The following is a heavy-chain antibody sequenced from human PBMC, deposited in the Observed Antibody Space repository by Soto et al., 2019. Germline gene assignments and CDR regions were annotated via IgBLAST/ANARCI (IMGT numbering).Heavy chain of an antibody. V-gene: IGHV1-18*01. J-gene: IGHJ4*02. D-gene: IGHD6-19*01. CDR1: GYTFTNYG. CDR3: GRGGLAVSGTYDY. CDR2: ISGNNGDT. Sequence: QVQLVQSGAEVKKSGASMKESCKASGYTFTNYGVAWVRRAPGQGLEWMGWISGNNGDTKYAQNLQNRVTMTTDTSTITAYMEVRSLRSDDTAVYYCGRGGLAVSGTYDYWGQGTLVTVSS.